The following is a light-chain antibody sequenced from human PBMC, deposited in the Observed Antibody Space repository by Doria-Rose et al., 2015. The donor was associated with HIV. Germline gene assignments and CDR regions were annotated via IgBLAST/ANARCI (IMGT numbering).Light chain of an antibody. CDR2: GAS. CDR3: QQYGSSPPYT. J-gene: IGKJ2*01. V-gene: IGKV3-20*01. CDR1: QSVSSSY. Sequence: TQSPGTLSLSPGERATLSCGASQSVSSSYLAWYQQKPGQAPRLLIYGASSRATGIPDRFGGSGSGTDFTLTISRLEPEDFAVYYCQQYGSSPPYTLGQGTKLEI.